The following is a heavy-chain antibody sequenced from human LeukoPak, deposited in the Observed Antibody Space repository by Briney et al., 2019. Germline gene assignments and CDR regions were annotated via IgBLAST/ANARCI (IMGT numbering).Heavy chain of an antibody. J-gene: IGHJ4*02. CDR1: GGSISSGDYY. CDR3: AREGPLDTAMVLDY. V-gene: IGHV4-30-4*01. D-gene: IGHD5-18*01. CDR2: IYYSGST. Sequence: SETLSLTCTVSGGSISSGDYYWSWIRQPPGKGLEWIGYIYYSGSTYYNPFLKSRVTISVDTSKNQFSLKLSSVTAADTAVYYCAREGPLDTAMVLDYWGQGTLVTVSS.